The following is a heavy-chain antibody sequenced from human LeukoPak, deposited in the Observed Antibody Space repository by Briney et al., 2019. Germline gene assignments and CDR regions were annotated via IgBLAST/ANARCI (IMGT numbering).Heavy chain of an antibody. J-gene: IGHJ4*02. D-gene: IGHD5-18*01. CDR1: GYTFTSYY. Sequence: ASVKVSCKASGYTFTSYYMHWVRQAPGQGLEWMGIINPSGGSTSYARKFQGRVTMTRDTSTSTVYMELSSLRSEDTAVYYCAIFGYSYGYLFDYWGQGTLVTVSS. CDR3: AIFGYSYGYLFDY. V-gene: IGHV1-46*01. CDR2: INPSGGST.